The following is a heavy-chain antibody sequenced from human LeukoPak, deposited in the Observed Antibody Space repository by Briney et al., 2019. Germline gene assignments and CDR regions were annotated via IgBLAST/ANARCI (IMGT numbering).Heavy chain of an antibody. J-gene: IGHJ4*02. CDR2: VSSSGSTI. D-gene: IGHD3-3*01. Sequence: GGSLRLSCAASGFTISSYSMIWVRQAPGKGLEWVSYVSSSGSTIYYADSAKGRFTISRDNAKKSVYLQMNSLRVEDTAVYYCATTGIFGVAKGYWGQGTLVTVSS. CDR1: GFTISSYS. CDR3: ATTGIFGVAKGY. V-gene: IGHV3-48*01.